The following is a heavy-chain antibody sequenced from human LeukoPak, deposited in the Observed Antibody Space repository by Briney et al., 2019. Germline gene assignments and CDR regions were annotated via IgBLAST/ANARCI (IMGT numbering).Heavy chain of an antibody. CDR1: GGSISSYY. Sequence: PSETLSLTCTVSGGSISSYYWSWVRQPPGKGLEWIGEIYHSGSTNYNPSLKSRVTISVDKSKNQFSLKLSSVTAADTAVYYCARRLINAFGGMDVWGQGTTVTVSS. D-gene: IGHD2-8*01. CDR2: IYHSGST. V-gene: IGHV4-4*02. CDR3: ARRLINAFGGMDV. J-gene: IGHJ6*02.